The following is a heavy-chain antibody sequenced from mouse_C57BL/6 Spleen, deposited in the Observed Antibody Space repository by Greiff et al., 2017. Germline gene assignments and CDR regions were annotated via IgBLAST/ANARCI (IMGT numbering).Heavy chain of an antibody. J-gene: IGHJ4*01. Sequence: VQLQQSGPELVKPGASVKIPCKASGYTFTDYNMDWVKQSHGKSLEWIGDINPNNGGTIYYPKFTGKATLTVDKSSSTAYMELRSLTSVDTAVYYCARTGDDYYFYYYAMDYWGQGTSVTVSS. CDR1: GYTFTDYN. CDR2: INPNNGGT. V-gene: IGHV1-18*01. D-gene: IGHD1-1*01. CDR3: ARTGDDYYFYYYAMDY.